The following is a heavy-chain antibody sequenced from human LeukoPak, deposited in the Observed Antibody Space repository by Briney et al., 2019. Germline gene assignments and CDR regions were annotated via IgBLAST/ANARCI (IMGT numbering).Heavy chain of an antibody. J-gene: IGHJ3*01. Sequence: SEILSLTCTVSGGSISSSSFYWGWIRQPPGKGLEWIGYTHYSGSTSYSPSLKSRVTISMDTSKNQFYLNLGSVTAADTAVYYCANYYFDQPKAFDVWGQGTMVTVSS. CDR1: GGSISSSSFY. CDR2: THYSGST. CDR3: ANYYFDQPKAFDV. D-gene: IGHD3-22*01. V-gene: IGHV4-61*05.